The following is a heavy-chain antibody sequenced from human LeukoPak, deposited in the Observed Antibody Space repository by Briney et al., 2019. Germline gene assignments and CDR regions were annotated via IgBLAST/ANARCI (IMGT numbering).Heavy chain of an antibody. CDR1: GGSISSYY. CDR3: ARVRPGFWGTMVRGVADY. Sequence: PSETLSLTCTVSGGSISSYYWSWIRQPPGKGLEWLGYIHSSGNTRYNPSVRSRVTMSVDTSKNQSSLKLSSVTAADTAVYYCARVRPGFWGTMVRGVADYWGQGTLDTVSS. D-gene: IGHD3-10*01. CDR2: IHSSGNT. J-gene: IGHJ4*02. V-gene: IGHV4-59*01.